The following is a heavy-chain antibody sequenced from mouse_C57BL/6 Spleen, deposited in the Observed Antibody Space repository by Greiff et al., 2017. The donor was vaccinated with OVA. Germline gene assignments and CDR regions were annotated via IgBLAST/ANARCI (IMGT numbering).Heavy chain of an antibody. Sequence: QVQLQQSGPGLVQPSQSLSITCTVSGFSLTSYGVHWVRQSPGKGLEWLGVIWSGGSTDYNAAFISRLSISKDNSKSQVFLKMNSLQADDTAIYYCARKDVSSYAWFAYWGQGTLVTVSA. V-gene: IGHV2-2*01. CDR2: IWSGGST. J-gene: IGHJ3*01. CDR3: ARKDVSSYAWFAY. CDR1: GFSLTSYG. D-gene: IGHD1-1*01.